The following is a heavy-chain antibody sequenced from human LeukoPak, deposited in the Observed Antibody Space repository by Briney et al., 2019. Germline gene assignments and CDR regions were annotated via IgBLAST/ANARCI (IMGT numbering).Heavy chain of an antibody. D-gene: IGHD2-2*02. V-gene: IGHV4-39*07. J-gene: IGHJ5*02. CDR2: IYYSGST. CDR1: GGSISSSSYY. CDR3: ARDLVVVVPAAILPYNWFDP. Sequence: SSETLSLTCTVSGGSISSSSYYWGWIRQPPGKGLEWIGSIYYSGSTYYNPSLKSRVTISVDTSKNQFSLKLSSVTAADTAVYYCARDLVVVVPAAILPYNWFDPWGQGTLVTVSS.